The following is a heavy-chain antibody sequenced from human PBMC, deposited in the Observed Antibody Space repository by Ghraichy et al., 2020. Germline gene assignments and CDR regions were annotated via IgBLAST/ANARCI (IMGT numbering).Heavy chain of an antibody. D-gene: IGHD6-19*01. V-gene: IGHV6-1*01. CDR1: GDSVSSNSAA. CDR2: TYYRSKWYN. CDR3: ARDRKLEVTGTWNDAFDI. J-gene: IGHJ3*02. Sequence: SETLSLTCAISGDSVSSNSAAWSWIRQSPSRGLEWLGRTYYRSKWYNDYAVSVKSRITINPDTSKNQFSLQLNSVTPEDTAVYYCARDRKLEVTGTWNDAFDIWGQGTMVTVSS.